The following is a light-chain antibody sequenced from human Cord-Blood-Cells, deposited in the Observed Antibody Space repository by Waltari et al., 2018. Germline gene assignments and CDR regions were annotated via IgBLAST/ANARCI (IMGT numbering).Light chain of an antibody. CDR1: NIGSKS. J-gene: IGLJ2*01. Sequence: YVLTQPPSVSVAPGKTARITCGGNNIGSKSVHWYQQKPGQAPVLVIYYDSDRPSGIPERFSGSNSGNTATLTISRVEAGDEADYYCQVWDSSSDQEVFGGGTKLTVL. V-gene: IGLV3-21*04. CDR2: YDS. CDR3: QVWDSSSDQEV.